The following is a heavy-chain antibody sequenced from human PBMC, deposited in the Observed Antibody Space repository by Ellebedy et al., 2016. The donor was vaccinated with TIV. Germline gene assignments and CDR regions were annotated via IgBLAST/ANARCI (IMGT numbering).Heavy chain of an antibody. CDR3: ARPPPKTGGDAFDI. CDR2: ITGDGSGT. CDR1: GFTFYSYW. J-gene: IGHJ3*02. V-gene: IGHV3-74*01. D-gene: IGHD7-27*01. Sequence: GESLKISCAASGFTFYSYWMHWVRQVAGKGLVWVSRITGDGSGTGYADSVKGRFTVSRDNAKNTLYLEMNSLRAEDTAVYYCARPPPKTGGDAFDIWGQGTIVTVSS.